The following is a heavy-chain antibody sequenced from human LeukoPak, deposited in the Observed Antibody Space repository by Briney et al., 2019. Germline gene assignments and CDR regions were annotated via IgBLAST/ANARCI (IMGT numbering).Heavy chain of an antibody. Sequence: GGSLRLSCAASGFRFSSYWMNWVRQAPGRGLEWVANIKQDGSEIHYVDSVKGRFTISRDNAKNSLHLQMSSLRAEDTAVYYCARDLRSENDYWGQGTLVTVSS. V-gene: IGHV3-7*04. CDR1: GFRFSSYW. J-gene: IGHJ4*02. CDR2: IKQDGSEI. CDR3: ARDLRSENDY.